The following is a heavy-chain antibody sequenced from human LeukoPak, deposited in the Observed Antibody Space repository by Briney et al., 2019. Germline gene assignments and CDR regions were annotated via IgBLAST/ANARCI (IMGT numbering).Heavy chain of an antibody. CDR2: ITSISSST. D-gene: IGHD4-23*01. Sequence: GGSLRLSCAASGFIFSRFEMRWVRQAPGKGLEWVSYITSISSSTYYADFVKGRFTVSRDNAKNTLYLQMNSLTAEDTAIYYCARDFGDYGGYYYMDLWGKGTAVTVFS. CDR1: GFIFSRFE. V-gene: IGHV3-48*03. J-gene: IGHJ6*03. CDR3: ARDFGDYGGYYYMDL.